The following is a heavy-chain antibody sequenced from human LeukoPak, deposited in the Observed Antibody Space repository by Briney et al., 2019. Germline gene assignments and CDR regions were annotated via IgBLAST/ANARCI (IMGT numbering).Heavy chain of an antibody. Sequence: SVKVSCKASGGTFSSYAISWVRQAPGQGLEWMGGIIPIFGTANYAQKFQGRVTITADESTSTAYMELSSLRSEDTAVYYCARVPPPPGTAADYYYYMDVWGQGTLVTVSS. CDR3: ARVPPPPGTAADYYYYMDV. V-gene: IGHV1-69*01. CDR2: IIPIFGTA. J-gene: IGHJ6*03. CDR1: GGTFSSYA. D-gene: IGHD1-7*01.